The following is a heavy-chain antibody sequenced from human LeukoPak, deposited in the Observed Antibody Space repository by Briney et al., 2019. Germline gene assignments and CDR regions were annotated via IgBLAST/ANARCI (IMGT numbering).Heavy chain of an antibody. CDR2: ISWNSGSI. D-gene: IGHD6-19*01. V-gene: IGHV3-9*01. Sequence: PGGSLRLSCAASGFTFDDYAMHWVRQAPGKGLVWVSGISWNSGSIGYADPVKGRFTISRDNAKNSLYLQMNSLRAEDTALYYCAKVGSGWSTEYFQHWGQGTLVTVSS. J-gene: IGHJ1*01. CDR3: AKVGSGWSTEYFQH. CDR1: GFTFDDYA.